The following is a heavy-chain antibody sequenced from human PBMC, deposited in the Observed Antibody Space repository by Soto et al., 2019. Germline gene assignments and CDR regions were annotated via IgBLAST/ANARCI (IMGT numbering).Heavy chain of an antibody. CDR2: IYYSGST. V-gene: IGHV4-30-4*01. CDR1: GGSISSGDYY. J-gene: IGHJ4*01. Sequence: PSETLSLTCTVSGGSISSGDYYWSWIRQPPGKGLEWIGYIYYSGSTYYNPSLKSRVTISVDTSKNQFSLKLSSVTAADTAVYYCVRGSYYGSGSPFDYWGHGTLVTVSS. CDR3: VRGSYYGSGSPFDY. D-gene: IGHD3-10*01.